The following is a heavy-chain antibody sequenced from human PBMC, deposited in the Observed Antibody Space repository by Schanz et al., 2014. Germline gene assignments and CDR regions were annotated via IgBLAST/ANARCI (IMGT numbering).Heavy chain of an antibody. CDR3: ARDPWVGEKDAFDF. CDR2: IYSSGNT. Sequence: QVQLQESGPGLVKPSETLSLTCTVSGGSINNYHWSWIRQPPGMGLEWLGYIYSSGNTNYNPSLKRRVTISLDTSKNQFSLKLSSVTAADTAVYYCARDPWVGEKDAFDFWGQGTMVTVSS. D-gene: IGHD3-10*01. V-gene: IGHV4-4*08. CDR1: GGSINNYH. J-gene: IGHJ3*01.